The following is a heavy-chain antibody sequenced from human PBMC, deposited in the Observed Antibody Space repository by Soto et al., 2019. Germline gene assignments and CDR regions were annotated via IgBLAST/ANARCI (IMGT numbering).Heavy chain of an antibody. CDR3: ARDLGSSGYYYYVMDV. J-gene: IGHJ6*02. Sequence: QVQLVESGGGVVQPGRSLRLSCAASGFTFSSYGMHWVRQAPGKGLEWVAVIWYDGSNKYYADSVKGRFTISRDNSKNTLYLQMNSLRAEDTAVYYCARDLGSSGYYYYVMDVWGQGTTVTVSS. CDR2: IWYDGSNK. V-gene: IGHV3-33*01. CDR1: GFTFSSYG. D-gene: IGHD6-6*01.